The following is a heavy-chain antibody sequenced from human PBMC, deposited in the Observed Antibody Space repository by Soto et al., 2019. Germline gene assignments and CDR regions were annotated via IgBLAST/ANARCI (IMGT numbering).Heavy chain of an antibody. V-gene: IGHV3-11*06. CDR2: ISSSSSYT. Sequence: QVQLVESGGGLVKPGGSLRLSCAASGFTFSDYYMSWIRQAPGKGLEWVSYISSSSSYTNYADSVKGRFTISRDNAKNSLYLHMNSMRAEDTAAYYCARFLPYGDYPLDYYYYCMDVWGQGTTVTVSS. CDR1: GFTFSDYY. J-gene: IGHJ6*02. D-gene: IGHD4-17*01. CDR3: ARFLPYGDYPLDYYYYCMDV.